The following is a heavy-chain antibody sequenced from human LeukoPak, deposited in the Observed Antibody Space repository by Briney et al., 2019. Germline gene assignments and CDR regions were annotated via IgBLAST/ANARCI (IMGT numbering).Heavy chain of an antibody. Sequence: GGSLRLSCAASGFTFSSHGMHWVRQPPGNWLEWVAVISYDGSNKYYADSVKGRFTISRDNSKNTLYLQMNSLRAEDTAVYYCGRAPSMAVAGYHCWGQGTLVTVSS. V-gene: IGHV3-30*03. J-gene: IGHJ4*02. CDR2: ISYDGSNK. CDR3: GRAPSMAVAGYHC. CDR1: GFTFSSHG. D-gene: IGHD6-19*01.